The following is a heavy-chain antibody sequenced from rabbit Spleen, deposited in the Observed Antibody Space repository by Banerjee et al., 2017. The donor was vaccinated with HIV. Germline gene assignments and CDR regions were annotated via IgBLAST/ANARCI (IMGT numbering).Heavy chain of an antibody. D-gene: IGHD6-1*01. Sequence: QEQLEESGGDLVKPGASLTLTCTASGFSFSSSDYMCWVRQAPGKGLEWISCIAGSSSGFTYSASWAKGRFTISKTSSTTVTLQMTSLTAADTATYFCARGIVYGFAGDTYPPYGMDLWGQGTLVTVS. CDR2: IAGSSSGFT. J-gene: IGHJ6*01. V-gene: IGHV1S45*01. CDR3: ARGIVYGFAGDTYPPYGMDL. CDR1: GFSFSSSDY.